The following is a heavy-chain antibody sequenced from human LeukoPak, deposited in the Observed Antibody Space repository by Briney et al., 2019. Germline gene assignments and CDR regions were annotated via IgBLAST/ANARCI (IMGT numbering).Heavy chain of an antibody. D-gene: IGHD3-9*01. J-gene: IGHJ4*02. CDR3: ARVERYFDWLIDY. Sequence: SETLSLTCTVSGGSISSYYWSWIRQPPGKGLEWIGYIYYSGSTNYNPSLKSRVTFSVDTSKNQFSLKLSSVTAADTAVYYCARVERYFDWLIDYWGQGTLVTVSS. CDR2: IYYSGST. V-gene: IGHV4-59*01. CDR1: GGSISSYY.